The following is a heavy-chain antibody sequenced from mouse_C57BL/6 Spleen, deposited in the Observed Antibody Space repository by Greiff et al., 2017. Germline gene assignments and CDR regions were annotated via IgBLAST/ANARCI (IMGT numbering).Heavy chain of an antibody. CDR1: GYTFTSYW. CDR3: ARGRDYYGSSYYCDY. J-gene: IGHJ2*01. V-gene: IGHV1-52*01. Sequence: QVQLQQPGAELVRPGSSVKLSCKASGYTFTSYWMHWVKQRPIQGLEWIGNIYPSDSETNYNQKFKDKATLTVDKASSTAYMQLSSLTSEYSAVYYCARGRDYYGSSYYCDYWGQGTTLTVSS. CDR2: IYPSDSET. D-gene: IGHD1-1*01.